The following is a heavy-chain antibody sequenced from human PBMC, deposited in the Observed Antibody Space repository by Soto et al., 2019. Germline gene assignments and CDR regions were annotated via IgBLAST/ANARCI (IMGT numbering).Heavy chain of an antibody. Sequence: SLRLACAASGFTFSNHGIQWVRQAPGKGLEWVATIWYDGSNKYYADSVKGRFTISRDNSKNTVYLQMNSLRAEDSAVYCCARDRYSKPTPGMDVWGQGTTVTVSS. CDR1: GFTFSNHG. D-gene: IGHD4-4*01. V-gene: IGHV3-33*01. J-gene: IGHJ6*02. CDR2: IWYDGSNK. CDR3: ARDRYSKPTPGMDV.